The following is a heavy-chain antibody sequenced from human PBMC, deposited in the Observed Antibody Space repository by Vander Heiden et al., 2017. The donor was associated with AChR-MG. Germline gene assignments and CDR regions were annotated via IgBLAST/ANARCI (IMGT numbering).Heavy chain of an antibody. CDR2: ISWNSGSI. Sequence: EVQLVESGGGLVQPGRSLRLSCVASGFTFVDYAMHWVRQAPGKGLEWVSGISWNSGSIGYADSVKGRFTISRDNAKNSLYLQMNSLRAEDTALYYCAKCWGGWSGLCHGMDVWGQGTTVTVSS. J-gene: IGHJ6*02. CDR3: AKCWGGWSGLCHGMDV. D-gene: IGHD3-3*01. CDR1: GFTFVDYA. V-gene: IGHV3-9*01.